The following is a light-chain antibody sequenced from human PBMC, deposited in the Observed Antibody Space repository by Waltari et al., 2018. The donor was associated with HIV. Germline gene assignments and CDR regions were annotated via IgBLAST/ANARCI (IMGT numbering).Light chain of an antibody. CDR1: NIGSKS. CDR3: QVWDSSSDHRGV. Sequence: SYVLTQPPSVSVAPGQTARITCGGNNIGSKSVHWYQQKPGQAPVLVVYDDSDRPSGIPDRFSGANSGNTATLTISRVEAGDEADYFCQVWDSSSDHRGVFGGGTKLTVL. V-gene: IGLV3-21*02. CDR2: DDS. J-gene: IGLJ3*02.